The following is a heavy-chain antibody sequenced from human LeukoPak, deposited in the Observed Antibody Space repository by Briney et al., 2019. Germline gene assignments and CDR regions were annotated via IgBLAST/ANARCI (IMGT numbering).Heavy chain of an antibody. CDR3: ATGGDSSKPFDY. V-gene: IGHV4-59*01. Sequence: SETLYLTCTVSGGSLSSYYWSWIRQPPGKGLEWIGFIFYTGTTTYNASLMSRVTTSADMSTNQFSLKLSSVTAADTAVYFCATGGDSSKPFDYWGQGTVVTVSS. CDR1: GGSLSSYY. CDR2: IFYTGTT. D-gene: IGHD3-16*01. J-gene: IGHJ4*02.